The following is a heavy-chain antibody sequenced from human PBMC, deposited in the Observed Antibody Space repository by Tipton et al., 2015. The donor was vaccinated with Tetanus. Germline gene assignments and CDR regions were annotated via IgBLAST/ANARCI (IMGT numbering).Heavy chain of an antibody. Sequence: SLRLSCAASGFTFSHFALHWVRQAPDGGLEWVAVLSYDGAKEFYADSVKGRFTVPRDNSKSTLYLQMSILRRDDTAIYYCAKDPRGGFSFYYGMDVWAQGPSVPVSS. CDR1: GFTFSHFA. CDR2: LSYDGAKE. CDR3: AKDPRGGFSFYYGMDV. J-gene: IGHJ6*02. D-gene: IGHD2-15*01. V-gene: IGHV3-30*15.